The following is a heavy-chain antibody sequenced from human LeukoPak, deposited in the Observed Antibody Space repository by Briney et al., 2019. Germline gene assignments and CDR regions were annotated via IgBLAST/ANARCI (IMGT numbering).Heavy chain of an antibody. CDR2: IKSKTDGGTT. V-gene: IGHV3-15*01. CDR3: TTSLTYYYDSSGYPFDY. Sequence: GGSLRLSCAASGFTFSNAWTSWVRQAPGKGLEWVGRIKSKTDGGTTDYAAPVKGRFTISRDDSKNTLYLQMNSLKTEDTAVYYCTTSLTYYYDSSGYPFDYWGQGTLVTVSS. J-gene: IGHJ4*02. D-gene: IGHD3-22*01. CDR1: GFTFSNAW.